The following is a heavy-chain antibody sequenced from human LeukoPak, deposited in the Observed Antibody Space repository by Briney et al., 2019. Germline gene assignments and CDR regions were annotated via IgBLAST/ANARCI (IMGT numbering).Heavy chain of an antibody. CDR2: IIPIFGTA. CDR1: GGTFSSYA. CDR3: ARPRYCSGGSCYNWFDP. J-gene: IGHJ5*02. Sequence: GASVKVSCKASGGTFSSYAISWVRQAPGQGLEWMGGIIPIFGTANYAQKFQGRVTITADESTSTAYMELSSLRSEDTAVYYCARPRYCSGGSCYNWFDPWGQGTLVTVSS. V-gene: IGHV1-69*13. D-gene: IGHD2-15*01.